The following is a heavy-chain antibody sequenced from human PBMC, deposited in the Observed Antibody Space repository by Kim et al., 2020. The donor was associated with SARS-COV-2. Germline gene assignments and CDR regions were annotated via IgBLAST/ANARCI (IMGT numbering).Heavy chain of an antibody. CDR2: IYYSGST. V-gene: IGHV4-31*03. Sequence: SETLSLTCTVSGGSISSGGYYWSWIRQHPGKGLEWIGYIYYSGSTYYNPSLKSRVTISVDTSKNQFSLKLSSVTAADTAVYYCARASLNKIGWFDPWGQGTLVTVSS. CDR1: GGSISSGGYY. CDR3: ARASLNKIGWFDP. D-gene: IGHD3-9*01. J-gene: IGHJ5*02.